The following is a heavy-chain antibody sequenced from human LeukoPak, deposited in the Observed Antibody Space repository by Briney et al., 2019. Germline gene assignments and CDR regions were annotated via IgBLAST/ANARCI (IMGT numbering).Heavy chain of an antibody. V-gene: IGHV3-21*01. CDR3: AREGYCSGDTCYQDDAFDI. Sequence: KTGGSLRLSCAASGFSFNTYSMTWVRQAPGKGLEWVSIISRTSESTFYADSVKGRFTISRDNAKNSLYLQMNSLRAEDTAVYYCAREGYCSGDTCYQDDAFDIWGQGTMVTVSS. CDR2: ISRTSEST. CDR1: GFSFNTYS. J-gene: IGHJ3*02. D-gene: IGHD2-15*01.